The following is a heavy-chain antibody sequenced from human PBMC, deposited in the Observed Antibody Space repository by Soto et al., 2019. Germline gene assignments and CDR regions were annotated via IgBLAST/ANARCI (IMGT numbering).Heavy chain of an antibody. CDR1: GFTFSSYW. Sequence: GGSLRLSCAASGFTFSSYWMHWVRQAPGKGLVWVSRINSDGSSTSYADSVKGRFTISRDNAKNTLYLQMNSLRAEDTAVYYCAREKYSSPTLWYWGQGTLVTVSS. V-gene: IGHV3-74*01. D-gene: IGHD6-6*01. CDR3: AREKYSSPTLWY. J-gene: IGHJ4*02. CDR2: INSDGSST.